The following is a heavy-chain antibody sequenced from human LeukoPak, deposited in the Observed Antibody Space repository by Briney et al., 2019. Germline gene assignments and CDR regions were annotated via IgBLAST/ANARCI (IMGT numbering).Heavy chain of an antibody. D-gene: IGHD6-25*01. Sequence: AGGSLRLSCAASGFTFSSYGMHWVRQAPGKGLEWVAFIRYDGSKIFYADSVKGRFTISRDNSKNTLYLQMSSLRTEDTAVYYCARGRPGFCFDYWGQGTLVTVSS. CDR1: GFTFSSYG. CDR2: IRYDGSKI. CDR3: ARGRPGFCFDY. J-gene: IGHJ4*02. V-gene: IGHV3-30*02.